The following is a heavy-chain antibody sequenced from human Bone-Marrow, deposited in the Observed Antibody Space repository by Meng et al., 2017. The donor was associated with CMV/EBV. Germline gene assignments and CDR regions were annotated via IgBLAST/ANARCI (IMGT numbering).Heavy chain of an antibody. J-gene: IGHJ6*01. CDR3: AKPYYYESPSGMDV. V-gene: IGHV3-30*02. CDR2: IRYDGSNT. CDR1: GFTFSGHA. Sequence: GESLKISCAASGFTFSGHALHWVRQAPGKGLEWVAFIRYDGSNTYYTDSVKGRFTISRDDSKNTLYLQMNSLRDEDTAVYYCAKPYYYESPSGMDVWGQGPTVNGAS. D-gene: IGHD3-22*01.